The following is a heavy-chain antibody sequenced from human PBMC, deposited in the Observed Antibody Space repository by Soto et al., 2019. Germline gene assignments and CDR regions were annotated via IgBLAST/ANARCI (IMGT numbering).Heavy chain of an antibody. J-gene: IGHJ5*02. V-gene: IGHV4-34*01. CDR2: INHSGST. Sequence: SETLSLTCAVYGGSFSGYYWSWIRQPPGKGLEWIGEINHSGSTNYNPSLKSRVTISVDTSKDQFSLKLSSVTAADTAVYYCARGITIFGVVILAPSLWFDPWGQGTLVTVSS. CDR3: ARGITIFGVVILAPSLWFDP. CDR1: GGSFSGYY. D-gene: IGHD3-3*01.